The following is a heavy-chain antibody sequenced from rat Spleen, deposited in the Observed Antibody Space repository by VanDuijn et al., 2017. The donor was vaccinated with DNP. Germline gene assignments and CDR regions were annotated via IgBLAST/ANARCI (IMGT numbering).Heavy chain of an antibody. CDR2: IGTGGGDT. J-gene: IGHJ2*01. CDR1: GFTFSKYG. CDR3: ARGADGFDY. D-gene: IGHD1-6*01. Sequence: EVQLVESGGGLVQPGMSLQLSCAASGFTFSKYGMAWVRQAPTMGLEWVASIGTGGGDTYYRDSVKGRFTISRDNAKNTQYLQMDSLRSDDTATYYCARGADGFDYWGQGLMVTVSS. V-gene: IGHV5S13*01.